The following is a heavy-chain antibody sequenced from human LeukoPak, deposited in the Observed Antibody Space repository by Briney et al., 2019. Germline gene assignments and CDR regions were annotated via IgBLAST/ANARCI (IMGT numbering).Heavy chain of an antibody. CDR1: GGSMSTYY. D-gene: IGHD3-22*01. CDR2: IWYEGGNK. J-gene: IGHJ4*02. Sequence: LSLTCTVSGGSMSTYYWSWIRQPPGKGLEWVAVIWYEGGNKYYADSVKGRFTISRDNSKNTLYLQMNSLRAEDTAVYYCARSYAITMIDYYFDYWGQGTLVTVSS. V-gene: IGHV3-33*08. CDR3: ARSYAITMIDYYFDY.